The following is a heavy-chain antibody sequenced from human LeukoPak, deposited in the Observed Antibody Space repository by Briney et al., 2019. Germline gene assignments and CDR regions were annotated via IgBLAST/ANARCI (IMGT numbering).Heavy chain of an antibody. V-gene: IGHV4-39*01. Sequence: PSETLSLTCTVSGGSVSSSSYYWGWIRQPPGKGLEWIGSIYYSGSTYYNPSLKSRVTISVDTSKNQFSLKLSSVTAADTAVYYCARVVGYCSSTSCWAAYYYYMDVWGKGTTVTISS. CDR3: ARVVGYCSSTSCWAAYYYYMDV. D-gene: IGHD2-2*01. CDR1: GGSVSSSSYY. CDR2: IYYSGST. J-gene: IGHJ6*03.